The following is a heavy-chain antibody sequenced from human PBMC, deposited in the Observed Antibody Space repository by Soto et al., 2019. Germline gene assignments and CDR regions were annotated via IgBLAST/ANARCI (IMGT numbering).Heavy chain of an antibody. D-gene: IGHD2-2*01. CDR1: GFTFSSYA. J-gene: IGHJ4*02. Sequence: EVQLVESGGGLVQPGGSLRLSCAASGFTFSSYAMHWVRQAPGKGLEYVSAISSNGGSTDYANSLKGRFPISRDNSKNPLYLQMGSLRAEDMAVYYCARGTSCFDYWGQGTLVTVSS. CDR3: ARGTSCFDY. V-gene: IGHV3-64*01. CDR2: ISSNGGST.